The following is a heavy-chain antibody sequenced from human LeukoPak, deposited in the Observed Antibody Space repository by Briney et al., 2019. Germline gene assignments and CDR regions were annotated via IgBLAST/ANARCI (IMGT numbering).Heavy chain of an antibody. V-gene: IGHV1-8*01. CDR2: MNPNSGNT. CDR3: ARGHSSSWYGLGY. CDR1: GYTFTSYD. D-gene: IGHD6-13*01. J-gene: IGHJ4*01. Sequence: GTSVKVSCKAAGYTFTSYDINWVRQAPGQGLEWMGWMNPNSGNTGYAQKFQGRVTMTRNTSISTAYMELSSLRSEDTAVYYCARGHSSSWYGLGYWGHRTLVTVSS.